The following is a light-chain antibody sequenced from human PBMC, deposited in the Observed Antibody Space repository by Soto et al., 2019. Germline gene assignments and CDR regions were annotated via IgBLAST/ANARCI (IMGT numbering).Light chain of an antibody. CDR1: KSLLHSNGYNY. V-gene: IGKV2-28*01. Sequence: DIVMTQSPLSLPVTPGEPASISCRSTKSLLHSNGYNYLDWYLQKPGQSPQLLIYLNSTRASGVPDRFSGSSSRTDFTLKISRVEAEDVEVYYCLQALQAPPTFGQGTKVDIK. J-gene: IGKJ1*01. CDR2: LNS. CDR3: LQALQAPPT.